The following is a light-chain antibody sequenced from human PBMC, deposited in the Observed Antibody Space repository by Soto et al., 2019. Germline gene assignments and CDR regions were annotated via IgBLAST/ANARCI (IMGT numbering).Light chain of an antibody. V-gene: IGKV1-5*01. CDR1: QSISSW. CDR2: DAS. CDR3: QQYNSYSWT. Sequence: DIQIPPSPSTLSASVVDRVTITCRASQSISSWLAWYQQKPGKDPKLLIYDASSLESGVPSRFSGSGSGTEFTLTISSLQPDDFATYDCQQYNSYSWTVGQGTKVDIK. J-gene: IGKJ1*01.